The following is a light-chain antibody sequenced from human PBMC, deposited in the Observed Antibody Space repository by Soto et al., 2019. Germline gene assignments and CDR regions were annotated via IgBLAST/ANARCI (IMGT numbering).Light chain of an antibody. V-gene: IGLV3-21*02. CDR2: DDR. J-gene: IGLJ1*01. Sequence: SYELSQPPSVSVARGQTARITCGGNNIGSYNVHWYQQKPGLAPVLVVYDDRDRPSGIPERFSGSNSGNTAALTISRVEAGDEADYYCQVWDTTSDHFFFGTGTKVTVL. CDR3: QVWDTTSDHFF. CDR1: NIGSYN.